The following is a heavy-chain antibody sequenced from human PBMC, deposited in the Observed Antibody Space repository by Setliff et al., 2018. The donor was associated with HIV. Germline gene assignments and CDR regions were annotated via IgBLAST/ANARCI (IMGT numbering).Heavy chain of an antibody. CDR1: GYTFTSSD. J-gene: IGHJ6*03. CDR3: TRDGRAGFLYYYYYYMDV. V-gene: IGHV1-8*02. Sequence: ASVKVSCKASGYTFTSSDINWVRQATGQGLEWMGWMNPNSGNTGYAQKFQGRVTMTRNTSKSIAYLQMNSLKTEDTAVYYCTRDGRAGFLYYYYYYMDVWGKGTTVTVSS. D-gene: IGHD3-10*02. CDR2: MNPNSGNT.